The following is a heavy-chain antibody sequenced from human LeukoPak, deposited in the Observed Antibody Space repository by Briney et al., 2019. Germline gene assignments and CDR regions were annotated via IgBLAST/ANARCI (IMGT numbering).Heavy chain of an antibody. CDR2: IYRGDSDT. V-gene: IGHV5-51*04. D-gene: IGHD2-2*01. CDR1: GYRFTSYW. Sequence: GGDLQISCTGSGYRFTSYWIGWARQMPGKGLEGMGIIYRGDSDTRYSPSFQGQVTISAAKPISTAYLQWSSLNASDTAMYYYVRGGGGYWRSTSCYGFGSWGQGTLVTVSS. CDR3: VRGGGGYWRSTSCYGFGS. J-gene: IGHJ5*01.